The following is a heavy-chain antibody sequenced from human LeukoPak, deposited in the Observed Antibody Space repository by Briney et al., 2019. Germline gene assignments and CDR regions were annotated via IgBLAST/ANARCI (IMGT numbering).Heavy chain of an antibody. D-gene: IGHD7-27*01. J-gene: IGHJ3*02. CDR3: AKDWGIRVWRDAFDI. CDR1: GFTFDDYA. Sequence: PGGSLRLSCAASGFTFDDYAMHWVRQAPGKGLEWVSGISWNSGSIGYADSVKGRFTISRDNAKNSLYLQMNSLRAEDTALYYCAKDWGIRVWRDAFDIWGQGTMVTVSS. V-gene: IGHV3-9*01. CDR2: ISWNSGSI.